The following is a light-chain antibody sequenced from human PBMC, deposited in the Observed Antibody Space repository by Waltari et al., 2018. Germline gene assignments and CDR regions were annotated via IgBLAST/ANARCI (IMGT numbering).Light chain of an antibody. V-gene: IGKV3-11*01. CDR1: QSVNSY. CDR2: DAS. Sequence: EIVLTQSPATLSLSPGERATLSCRVSQSVNSYLAWYQQKPGQAPRLLIYDASNRATGIPARLSGSGSGTDFTLTISSLEPEDFAVYYCQQRQHWPPITFGQGTRLEIK. CDR3: QQRQHWPPIT. J-gene: IGKJ5*01.